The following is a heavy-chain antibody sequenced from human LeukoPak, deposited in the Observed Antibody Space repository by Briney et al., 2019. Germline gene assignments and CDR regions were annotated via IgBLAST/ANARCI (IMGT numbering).Heavy chain of an antibody. J-gene: IGHJ6*02. Sequence: PGGSLRLSCAASGFTVSSNYMSWVRQAPGKGLEWVSVIYSGGSTYYADSVKGRFTISRDNSKNTLYLQMNSLRAEDTAVYYCARIQNRYYYGMDVWGQGTTVTVSS. CDR3: ARIQNRYYYGMDV. V-gene: IGHV3-53*01. CDR2: IYSGGST. CDR1: GFTVSSNY. D-gene: IGHD2/OR15-2a*01.